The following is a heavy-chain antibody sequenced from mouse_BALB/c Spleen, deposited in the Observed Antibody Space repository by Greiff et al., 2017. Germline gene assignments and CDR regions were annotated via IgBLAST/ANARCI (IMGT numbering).Heavy chain of an antibody. D-gene: IGHD1-1*01. CDR3: ARAHYYGSSPAWFAY. J-gene: IGHJ3*01. CDR2: IHYSGST. V-gene: IGHV3-1*02. CDR1: GYSITSGYS. Sequence: EVQLQQSGPDLVKPSQSLSLTCTVTGYSITSGYSWHWIRQFPGNKLEWMGYIHYSGSTNYNPSLKSRISITRDTSKNQFFLQLNSVTTEDTATYYCARAHYYGSSPAWFAYWGQGTLVTVSA.